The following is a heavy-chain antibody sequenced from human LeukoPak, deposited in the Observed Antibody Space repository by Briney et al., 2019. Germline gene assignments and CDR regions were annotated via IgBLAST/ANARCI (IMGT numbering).Heavy chain of an antibody. D-gene: IGHD3-10*01. CDR2: ISGSGGST. Sequence: PGGSLRLSCAASGFTFSSYAMSWVRQAPGKGLEWVSAISGSGGSTYYADSVKGRFTISRDNSKNTLYLQMNSLRAEDTAVYYCAKFSPGSGRGYYYGMDVWGQGTTVTVSS. J-gene: IGHJ6*02. CDR3: AKFSPGSGRGYYYGMDV. V-gene: IGHV3-23*01. CDR1: GFTFSSYA.